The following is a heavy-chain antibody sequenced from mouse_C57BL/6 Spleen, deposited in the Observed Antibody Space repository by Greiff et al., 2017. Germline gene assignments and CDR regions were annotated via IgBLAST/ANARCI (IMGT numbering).Heavy chain of an antibody. J-gene: IGHJ2*01. D-gene: IGHD4-1*01. Sequence: VQLQQSGAELVKPGASVKISCKASGYAFSSYWMNWVKQRPGKGLEWIGQIYPGDGDTNYNGKFKGKATLTADKSSSTAYMQLRSLTSEDSAVYFCAREANWDGGFDYWGQGTTLTVSS. CDR2: IYPGDGDT. V-gene: IGHV1-80*01. CDR1: GYAFSSYW. CDR3: AREANWDGGFDY.